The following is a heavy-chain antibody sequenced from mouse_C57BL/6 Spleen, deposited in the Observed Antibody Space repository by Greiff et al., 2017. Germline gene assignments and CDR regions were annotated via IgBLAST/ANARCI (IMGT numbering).Heavy chain of an antibody. V-gene: IGHV1-55*01. Sequence: VQLQQSGAELVKPGASVKMSCKASGYTFTSYWITWVKQRPGQGLEWIGDIYPGSGSTNYNEKFKSKATLTVDTSSSTAYMQLSSLTSEDSAVYYCARSYYGSSYEAWFAYWGQGTLVTVSA. CDR3: ARSYYGSSYEAWFAY. CDR2: IYPGSGST. J-gene: IGHJ3*01. CDR1: GYTFTSYW. D-gene: IGHD1-1*01.